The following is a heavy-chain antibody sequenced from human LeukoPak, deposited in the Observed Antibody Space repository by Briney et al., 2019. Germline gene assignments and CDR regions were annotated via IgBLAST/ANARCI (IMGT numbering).Heavy chain of an antibody. D-gene: IGHD2-2*01. CDR1: GFTFDNYA. Sequence: QAGGSLRLSCAASGFTFDNYALGWVRQAPGKGLVWVSGISGSGNRTYYADSVKGRFTISRDNSKNTLYLQMNSLRAEDTAVYYCAKDCQSPRPSRYCSSTSCFEDWFDPWGQGTLVTVSS. V-gene: IGHV3-23*01. CDR3: AKDCQSPRPSRYCSSTSCFEDWFDP. CDR2: ISGSGNRT. J-gene: IGHJ5*02.